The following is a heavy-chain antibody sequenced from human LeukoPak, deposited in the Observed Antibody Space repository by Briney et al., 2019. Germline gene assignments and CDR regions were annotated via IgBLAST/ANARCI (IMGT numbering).Heavy chain of an antibody. J-gene: IGHJ4*02. Sequence: PGGSLRLSCAASGITFSGYGMHWVRQAPGKGLEWVAVISYDGSNKYYADSVKGRFTISRDNSKNTLYLQMNSLRAEDTAVYYCARGPSGYHNTGGQGTLVTVSS. CDR3: ARGPSGYHNT. CDR1: GITFSGYG. V-gene: IGHV3-30*03. CDR2: ISYDGSNK. D-gene: IGHD5-12*01.